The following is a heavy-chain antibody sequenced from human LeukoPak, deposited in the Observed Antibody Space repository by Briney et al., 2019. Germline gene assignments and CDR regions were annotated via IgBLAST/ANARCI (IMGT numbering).Heavy chain of an antibody. Sequence: GGSLRLSCAASGFTFTSYAMSWVRQAPGKGLEWVSAISGSGGSTYYADSVKGRFTISRDNSKNTLYLQMNSLRAEDTAVYYCAKCKRDCSSTSCYYYGMDVWGQGTTVTVSS. V-gene: IGHV3-23*01. CDR1: GFTFTSYA. J-gene: IGHJ6*02. CDR3: AKCKRDCSSTSCYYYGMDV. D-gene: IGHD2-2*01. CDR2: ISGSGGST.